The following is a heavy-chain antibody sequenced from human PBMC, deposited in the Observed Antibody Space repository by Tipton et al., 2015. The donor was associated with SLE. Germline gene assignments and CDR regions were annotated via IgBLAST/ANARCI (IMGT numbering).Heavy chain of an antibody. Sequence: GSLRLSCAASGFTFSSYGTHWVRQAPGKGLEWVAFIRYDGSNKHYADSVKGRFTISRDNSKNTLYLQMNSLRAEDTAVYYCARGAAGTTGDFDYWGQGTLVTGAS. CDR2: IRYDGSNK. J-gene: IGHJ4*02. D-gene: IGHD6-13*01. CDR3: ARGAAGTTGDFDY. V-gene: IGHV3-30*02. CDR1: GFTFSSYG.